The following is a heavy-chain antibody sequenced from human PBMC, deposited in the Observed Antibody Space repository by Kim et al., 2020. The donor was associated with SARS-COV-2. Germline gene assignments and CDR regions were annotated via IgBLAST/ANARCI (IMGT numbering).Heavy chain of an antibody. J-gene: IGHJ3*01. CDR2: ISGSGVDT. V-gene: IGHV3-23*01. Sequence: GGSLRLSCATPGFSFSTYGMSWVRKAPGKGLEWVSAISGSGVDTYYINPVKGRFTISRNNSKNTLNLQMNSLRPQDPAGYYCAKDPTVEFTTRGQGTM. CDR3: AKDPTVEFTT. CDR1: GFSFSTYG. D-gene: IGHD3-22*01.